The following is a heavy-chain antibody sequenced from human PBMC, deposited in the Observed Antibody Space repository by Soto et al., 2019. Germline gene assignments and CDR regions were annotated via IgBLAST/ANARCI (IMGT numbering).Heavy chain of an antibody. Sequence: PGGSLRLSCTASGFTFSDHYMDWVRQAPGKGLEWVGRSRNKVHSYTTEYAASVKGRFTISRDDSESSLYLQMNNLKTEDTAVYYCARVYCIGTSCSYLPLDYWGQGTLVTVSS. J-gene: IGHJ4*02. V-gene: IGHV3-72*01. D-gene: IGHD2-2*01. CDR2: SRNKVHSYTT. CDR1: GFTFSDHY. CDR3: ARVYCIGTSCSYLPLDY.